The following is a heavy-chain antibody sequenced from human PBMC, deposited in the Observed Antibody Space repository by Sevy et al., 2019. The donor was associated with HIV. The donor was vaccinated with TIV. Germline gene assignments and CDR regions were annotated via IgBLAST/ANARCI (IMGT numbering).Heavy chain of an antibody. J-gene: IGHJ4*02. Sequence: GGSLRLSCAASGFIFSEFALSWVRQAPGRGLEWVSAMSRGGDSTYYAGSVKGRFTISRDNSKIMMYLQMNSLRAEDTAVYYCAKDFSYGGNSWNFDFWGQGTLVTVSS. CDR1: GFIFSEFA. CDR3: AKDFSYGGNSWNFDF. D-gene: IGHD1-1*01. CDR2: MSRGGDST. V-gene: IGHV3-23*01.